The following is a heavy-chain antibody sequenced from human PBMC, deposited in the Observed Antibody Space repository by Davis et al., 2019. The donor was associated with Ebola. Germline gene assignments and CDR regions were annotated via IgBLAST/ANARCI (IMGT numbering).Heavy chain of an antibody. D-gene: IGHD1-26*01. Sequence: GESLKISCKGSGYSFTSYWIGWVRQMPGKGLEWMGIIYPGDSDTIYSPSFQGQVTISADKSISTAYLQWSSLKASDTAMYYCARHGEGFSGSYYSNWFDPWGQGTLVTVSS. J-gene: IGHJ5*02. CDR1: GYSFTSYW. CDR2: IYPGDSDT. CDR3: ARHGEGFSGSYYSNWFDP. V-gene: IGHV5-51*01.